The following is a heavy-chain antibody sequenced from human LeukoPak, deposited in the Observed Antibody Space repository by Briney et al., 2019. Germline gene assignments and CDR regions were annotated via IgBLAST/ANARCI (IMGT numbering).Heavy chain of an antibody. V-gene: IGHV4-59*01. J-gene: IGHJ6*02. CDR3: ARRRSLSAGMDV. D-gene: IGHD3-3*01. CDR1: GGSISSYY. Sequence: SETLSLTCTVSGGSISSYYWSWIRQPPGKGLAWIGYIYYSGSTNYNPSLKSRVTISVDTSKNQFSLKLSSVTAADTAVYYCARRRSLSAGMDVWGQGTTVTVSS. CDR2: IYYSGST.